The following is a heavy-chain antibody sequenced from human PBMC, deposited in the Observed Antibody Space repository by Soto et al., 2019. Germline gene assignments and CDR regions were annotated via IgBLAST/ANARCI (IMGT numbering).Heavy chain of an antibody. CDR2: IVVGSGNT. D-gene: IGHD3-3*01. J-gene: IGHJ5*02. V-gene: IGHV1-58*01. CDR3: APAYYDFWSGYFLYNNWFDP. CDR1: GFTFTSSA. Sequence: SVKVSCKASGFTFTSSAVQWVRQARGQRXEWIGWIVVGSGNTNYAQKFQERVTITRDMSTSTAYMELSSLRSEDTAVYYCAPAYYDFWSGYFLYNNWFDPWGQGTLVTVSS.